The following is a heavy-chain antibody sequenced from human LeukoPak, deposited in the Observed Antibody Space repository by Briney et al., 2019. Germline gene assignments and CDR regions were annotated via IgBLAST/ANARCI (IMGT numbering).Heavy chain of an antibody. V-gene: IGHV3-21*01. D-gene: IGHD3-16*01. J-gene: IGHJ4*02. Sequence: PGGSLRLSCAASGFTFSSFGINWVRHAPGKGLEWVSSISSSSDYIYYGDSVKGRFTISRDNAENSLYLQMNSLRAEDTAVYYCARGGSASPYYFDYWGQGTLVTVSS. CDR1: GFTFSSFG. CDR2: ISSSSDYI. CDR3: ARGGSASPYYFDY.